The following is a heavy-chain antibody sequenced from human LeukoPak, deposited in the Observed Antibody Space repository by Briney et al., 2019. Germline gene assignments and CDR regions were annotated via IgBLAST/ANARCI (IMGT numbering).Heavy chain of an antibody. CDR2: INSDASVT. J-gene: IGHJ4*02. CDR1: GFTFSSYA. D-gene: IGHD6-19*01. Sequence: GGTLRLSCAASGFTFSSYAMSWVRQAPGKGLVWVSRINSDASVTTYADSVKGRFTISRDNAKNTLYLQMNSLRAEDTAVYYCARVTAVAGTSVGVDAWGQGILVTVS. V-gene: IGHV3-74*01. CDR3: ARVTAVAGTSVGVDA.